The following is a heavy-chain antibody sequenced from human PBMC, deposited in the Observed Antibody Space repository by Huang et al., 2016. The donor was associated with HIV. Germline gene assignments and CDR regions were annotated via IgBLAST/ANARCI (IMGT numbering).Heavy chain of an antibody. V-gene: IGHV4-39*01. CDR2: IYYSGDT. D-gene: IGHD3-10*01. J-gene: IGHJ4*02. CDR3: ARHFGSWSGYFDS. Sequence: QLQLQESGPGLVRPSETLSLICTVSGGSITYSNYYWGWIRQPPGKGLEWIGSIYYSGDTDYNPSLKSRATMSVDTSKNRFSLDIRSVAVADTAIYYCARHFGSWSGYFDSWGQGTLVPVSS. CDR1: GGSITYSNYY.